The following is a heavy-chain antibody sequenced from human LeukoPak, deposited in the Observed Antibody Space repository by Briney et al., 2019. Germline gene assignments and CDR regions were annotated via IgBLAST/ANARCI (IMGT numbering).Heavy chain of an antibody. D-gene: IGHD3-22*01. CDR1: GFTFSSYG. Sequence: GGSLRLSCAASGFTFSSYGMHWVRQAPGKGLEWVAFIRYDGSNKYYADSVKGRFTISRDNSKNTLYLQMNSLRAEDTAVYYCAKLMIVVSDTFDYWGQGTLVTVSS. CDR2: IRYDGSNK. V-gene: IGHV3-30*02. CDR3: AKLMIVVSDTFDY. J-gene: IGHJ4*02.